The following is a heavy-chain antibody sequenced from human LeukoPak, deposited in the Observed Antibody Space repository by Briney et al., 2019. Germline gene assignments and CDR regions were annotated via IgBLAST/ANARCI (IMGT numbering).Heavy chain of an antibody. CDR2: IYSGGST. CDR3: ARGPPNWGYDY. J-gene: IGHJ4*02. CDR1: GFTVSSNY. D-gene: IGHD7-27*01. Sequence: PGGSLRLSCAASGFTVSSNYMSWVRQAPGKGLEWVSVIYSGGSTYYADSVRGRFTISRDNSKNTLYLQMNSLRAEDTAVYYCARGPPNWGYDYWGPGTLVTVSS. V-gene: IGHV3-53*01.